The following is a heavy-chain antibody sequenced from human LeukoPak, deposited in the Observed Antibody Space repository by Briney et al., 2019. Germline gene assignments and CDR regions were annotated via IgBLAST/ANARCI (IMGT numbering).Heavy chain of an antibody. V-gene: IGHV3-23*01. Sequence: PGGSLRLSCAASGFPFSNYAMNWVRQAPGKGLEWVSSISESGDKTDYADSVRGRFTISRDSSQNTLYLQMNSLRVEDTALYYCAKQWVDCWGQGTPVTVSS. CDR1: GFPFSNYA. J-gene: IGHJ4*02. CDR2: ISESGDKT. D-gene: IGHD1-26*01. CDR3: AKQWVDC.